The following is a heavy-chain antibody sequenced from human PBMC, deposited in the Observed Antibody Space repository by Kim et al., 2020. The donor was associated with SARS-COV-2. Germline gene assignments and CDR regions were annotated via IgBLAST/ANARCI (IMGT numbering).Heavy chain of an antibody. J-gene: IGHJ5*02. Sequence: YYNPSLESRVTISVDTSRHQFSLRLASLTAADPAVYFCARHGIAMVWFDPWGQGTLVSVSS. D-gene: IGHD5-18*01. V-gene: IGHV4-39*01. CDR3: ARHGIAMVWFDP.